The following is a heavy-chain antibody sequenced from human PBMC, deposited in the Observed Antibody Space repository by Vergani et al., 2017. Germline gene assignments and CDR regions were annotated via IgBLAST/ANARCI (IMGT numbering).Heavy chain of an antibody. Sequence: VQLVESGGVVVQPGGSLRLSCAASGFTFSSYGMHWVRQAPGKGLEWVAVIWYDGSNKYYADSVKGRFTISRDNSKNTLYLQMNSLRAEDTAVYYCARARFLGPQELVYWGQGTLVTVSS. CDR3: ARARFLGPQELVY. CDR2: IWYDGSNK. J-gene: IGHJ4*02. D-gene: IGHD3-10*01. V-gene: IGHV3-33*01. CDR1: GFTFSSYG.